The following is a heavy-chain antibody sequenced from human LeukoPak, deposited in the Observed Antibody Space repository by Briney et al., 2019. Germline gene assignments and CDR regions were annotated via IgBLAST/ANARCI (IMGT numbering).Heavy chain of an antibody. CDR2: IRSKANSYAT. D-gene: IGHD3-10*01. CDR3: TSPRSSGSYYWNY. Sequence: GGSLRLSCAASGFTFSGSAMHWVRQASGKGLEWVGRIRSKANSYATAYAASVKGRFAISRDDSKNTAYLQMNSLKTEDTAVYYCTSPRSSGSYYWNYWGQGTLVIVSS. CDR1: GFTFSGSA. J-gene: IGHJ4*02. V-gene: IGHV3-73*01.